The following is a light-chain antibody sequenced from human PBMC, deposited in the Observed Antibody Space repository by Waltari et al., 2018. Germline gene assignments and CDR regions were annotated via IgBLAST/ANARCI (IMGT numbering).Light chain of an antibody. CDR2: EVS. CDR3: SAYRGSSALV. J-gene: IGLJ1*01. V-gene: IGLV2-14*01. CDR1: SRAVVAYNY. Sequence: QSALTQPASVSGSPAPSITISCTGTSRAVVAYNYVSWFQQHPGKAPKLLIYEVSNRPSGVSSRFSGSRSGNTASLTISGLQAEDEADYYCSAYRGSSALVFGTGTKVTVL.